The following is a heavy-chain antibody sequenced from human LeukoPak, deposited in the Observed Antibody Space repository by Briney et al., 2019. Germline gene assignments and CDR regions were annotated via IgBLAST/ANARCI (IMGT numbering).Heavy chain of an antibody. CDR1: GGSISSGSYS. CDR2: IYTSGTT. CDR3: ARKEGGQLANTRRWFDP. J-gene: IGHJ5*02. V-gene: IGHV4-61*02. Sequence: PSETLSLTCTVSGGSISSGSYSWSWIRQPAGKGLEWIGRIYTSGTTNHNPSLKSRVTISVDTSKNQFSLKLKSVTAADTAVYYCARKEGGQLANTRRWFDPWGQGTLVTVSS. D-gene: IGHD6-13*01.